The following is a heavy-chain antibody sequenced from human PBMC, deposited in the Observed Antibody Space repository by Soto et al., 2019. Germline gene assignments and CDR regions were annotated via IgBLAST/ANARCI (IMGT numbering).Heavy chain of an antibody. V-gene: IGHV1-18*01. D-gene: IGHD2-8*01. CDR3: ARLSLDVCTVGRDMDV. CDR1: GYSFTSYV. Sequence: DSLKGSCKASGYSFTSYVISWVRQAPGQGLEWMGWISAYNGNTNYAQKLQGRVTMTTDTSTSTAYMELRSLRSDDTAVYSCARLSLDVCTVGRDMDVHGQGTTVRVSS. CDR2: ISAYNGNT. J-gene: IGHJ6*02.